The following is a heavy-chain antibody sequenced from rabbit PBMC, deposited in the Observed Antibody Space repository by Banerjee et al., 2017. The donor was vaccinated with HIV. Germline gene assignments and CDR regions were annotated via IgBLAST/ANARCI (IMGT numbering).Heavy chain of an antibody. CDR2: IYTGSSGST. V-gene: IGHV1S40*01. Sequence: QSLEESGGDLVKPGASLTLTCTASGFTLSSYYYMCWVRQAPGKGLEWIACIYTGSSGSTYYASWAKGRFTISKTSSTTVTLQMTSLTAADTATYFCARDLAGVIGWNFNFWGPGTLVTVS. CDR3: ARDLAGVIGWNFNF. J-gene: IGHJ6*01. D-gene: IGHD4-1*01. CDR1: GFTLSSYYY.